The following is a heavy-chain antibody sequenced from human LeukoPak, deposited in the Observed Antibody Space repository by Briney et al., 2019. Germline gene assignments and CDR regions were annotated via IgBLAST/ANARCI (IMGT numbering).Heavy chain of an antibody. Sequence: ASVKVSCKASGYTFTSYYMHWVRQAPGQGLEWMGIINPSGGSSSYAQKFQGRVTMTRDMSTSTVYMELSSLRSEDTAVYYCARGPAAAAASDWGQGTLVTVSS. D-gene: IGHD2-15*01. CDR2: INPSGGSS. CDR1: GYTFTSYY. J-gene: IGHJ4*02. CDR3: ARGPAAAAASD. V-gene: IGHV1-46*01.